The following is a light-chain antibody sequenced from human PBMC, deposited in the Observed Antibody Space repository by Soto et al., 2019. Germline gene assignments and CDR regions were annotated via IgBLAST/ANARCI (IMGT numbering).Light chain of an antibody. CDR2: GAY. CDR1: QSVTSTY. CDR3: QQYGSSPLT. J-gene: IGKJ4*01. Sequence: EIVLTQSPGTLSLSPEERATLSCRANQSVTSTYLAWYHQKPGQAPRLIIYGAYNRATGIPDRFTGSGSGTDFTLTISRLEPEDFAVYYCQQYGSSPLTFGGGTKVEIK. V-gene: IGKV3-20*01.